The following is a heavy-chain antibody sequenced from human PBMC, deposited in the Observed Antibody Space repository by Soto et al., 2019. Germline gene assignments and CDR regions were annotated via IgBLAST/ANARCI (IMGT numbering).Heavy chain of an antibody. CDR2: IYASGSP. J-gene: IGHJ4*02. V-gene: IGHV4-59*01. CDR3: ARGVGSSPPRY. D-gene: IGHD1-26*01. Sequence: SETLSLTCTISGGSISVYYWSWVRQPPGHELEWIGYIYASGSPYYNPSLRSRVTISADTSKNQISLKLTSPTAADAAVYYCARGVGSSPPRYWGRGTLVTVSS. CDR1: GGSISVYY.